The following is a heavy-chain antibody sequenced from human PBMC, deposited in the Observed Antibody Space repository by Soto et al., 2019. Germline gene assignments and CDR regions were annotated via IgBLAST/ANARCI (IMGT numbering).Heavy chain of an antibody. CDR2: ISGSGGST. J-gene: IGHJ4*02. CDR1: GFTFSSYA. CDR3: AKTPSTYDYGDYVGEDYFDY. D-gene: IGHD4-17*01. Sequence: EVQLLESGGGLVQPGGSLRLSCAASGFTFSSYAMSWVRQAPGKGLEWVSAISGSGGSTYYADSVKGRFTISRDNSKNPLYLQMNSLRDEDTAVYYCAKTPSTYDYGDYVGEDYFDYWGQGTLVTVSS. V-gene: IGHV3-23*01.